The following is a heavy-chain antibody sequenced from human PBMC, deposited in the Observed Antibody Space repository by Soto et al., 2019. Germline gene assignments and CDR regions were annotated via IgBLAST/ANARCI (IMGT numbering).Heavy chain of an antibody. J-gene: IGHJ4*02. V-gene: IGHV4-30-2*01. D-gene: IGHD3-9*01. CDR1: GGSISSAGHS. Sequence: SETLSLTCTVSGGSISSAGHSWSREPPAPGMGLVWIGYSYGSASYYYNPSLRSRGTISVDRSKAQFYLTLTSVTAADTAFYFCARARYYDWCFDLWGRGTPVTVSS. CDR2: SYGSASY. CDR3: ARARYYDWCFDL.